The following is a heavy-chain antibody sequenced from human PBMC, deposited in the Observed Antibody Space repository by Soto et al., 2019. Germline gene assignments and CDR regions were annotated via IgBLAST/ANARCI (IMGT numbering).Heavy chain of an antibody. CDR1: VGSISSINYH. D-gene: IGHD2-21*01. CDR2: LYSSGQT. Sequence: SETLSLTCSVSVGSISSINYHWGWIRQSPGKGLEWIGSLYSSGQTYYNPSLKSRVTISVDTSKNQFSLKLSSVTAADTAVYYCASCETPGPYYFDYWGQGTPVTVSS. V-gene: IGHV4-39*07. CDR3: ASCETPGPYYFDY. J-gene: IGHJ4*02.